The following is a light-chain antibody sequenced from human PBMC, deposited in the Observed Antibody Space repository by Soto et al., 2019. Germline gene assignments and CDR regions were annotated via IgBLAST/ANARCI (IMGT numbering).Light chain of an antibody. Sequence: EIVLTQSPGTLSLSPGERATLSCRASQSVSTSYLAWYQQKPGRAPRPLIYGASIRAPGIPDRFSGSGSGTDFALTISRLEPEDFAVYYCQQYGSSPGTFGQGTRLEIK. CDR2: GAS. V-gene: IGKV3-20*01. J-gene: IGKJ5*01. CDR1: QSVSTSY. CDR3: QQYGSSPGT.